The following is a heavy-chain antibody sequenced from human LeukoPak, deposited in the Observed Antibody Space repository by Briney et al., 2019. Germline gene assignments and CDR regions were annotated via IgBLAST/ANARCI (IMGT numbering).Heavy chain of an antibody. CDR1: GVSVNSIAYY. D-gene: IGHD3-3*01. Sequence: SENLSLTCTVSGVSVNSIAYYWTWIRQSPGKEPELIGNIFSTGSTNYNPSLESRATISIDMSKNQFSLRLSSVTAADTAVYYCAREARRDRNLEWLFDYWGQGTLVTVSS. J-gene: IGHJ4*02. CDR3: AREARRDRNLEWLFDY. CDR2: IFSTGST. V-gene: IGHV4-61*08.